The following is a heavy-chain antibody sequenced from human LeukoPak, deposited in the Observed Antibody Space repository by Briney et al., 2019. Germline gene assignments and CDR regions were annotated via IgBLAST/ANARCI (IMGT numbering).Heavy chain of an antibody. CDR2: IYTSGST. D-gene: IGHD3-3*01. Sequence: PSETLSLTCTVSGGSISSYYWSWIRQPAGKGLEWIGRIYTSGSTNYNPSLKSRVTMSVDTSKNQFSLKLSSVTAADTAVYCCARDQTITIFGVVIIDYFDYWGQGTLVTVSS. CDR1: GGSISSYY. J-gene: IGHJ4*02. CDR3: ARDQTITIFGVVIIDYFDY. V-gene: IGHV4-4*07.